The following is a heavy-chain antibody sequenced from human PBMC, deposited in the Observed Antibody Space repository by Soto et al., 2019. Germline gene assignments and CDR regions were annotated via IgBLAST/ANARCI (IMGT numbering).Heavy chain of an antibody. V-gene: IGHV2-5*02. CDR2: IYWDADK. J-gene: IGHJ6*02. Sequence: QITLKESGPTLVKPTQTLTLTCTFSGFSLSTSGVGVAWIRQPPGEALEWLALIYWDADKRYRPSLENRLTIPKDTSKNQVVLTMTNMDSVDTATYYCAYLPCSGGSCYWFSFSGMDVWGQGTTVTVSS. CDR3: AYLPCSGGSCYWFSFSGMDV. D-gene: IGHD2-15*01. CDR1: GFSLSTSGVG.